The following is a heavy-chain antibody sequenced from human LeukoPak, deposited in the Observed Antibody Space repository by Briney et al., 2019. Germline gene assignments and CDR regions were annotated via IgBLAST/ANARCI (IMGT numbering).Heavy chain of an antibody. Sequence: PSQTLSLTCTVSGGSISSGSYYWSWIRQPAGEGLEWIGRIYTSGSTNYNPSLKSRVTISVDTSKNQFSLKLSSVTAADTAVYYCARGPLIVGAAFGYWGQGTLVTVSS. V-gene: IGHV4-61*02. D-gene: IGHD1-26*01. CDR3: ARGPLIVGAAFGY. CDR2: IYTSGST. CDR1: GGSISSGSYY. J-gene: IGHJ4*02.